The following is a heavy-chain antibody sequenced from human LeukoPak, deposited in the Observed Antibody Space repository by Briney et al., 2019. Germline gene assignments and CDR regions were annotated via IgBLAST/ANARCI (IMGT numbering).Heavy chain of an antibody. Sequence: PGGSLRLSCAASGFTFSSYAMSWVRQAPGKGLKWVSTFSGTSSTSYADAVKGRVTISRDNSKNTLYLQMNSLRAEDTAAYYCAKLKQWQPQRYFFEYWGQGALVTVAS. D-gene: IGHD6-19*01. CDR1: GFTFSSYA. CDR3: AKLKQWQPQRYFFEY. J-gene: IGHJ4*02. CDR2: FSGTSST. V-gene: IGHV3-23*01.